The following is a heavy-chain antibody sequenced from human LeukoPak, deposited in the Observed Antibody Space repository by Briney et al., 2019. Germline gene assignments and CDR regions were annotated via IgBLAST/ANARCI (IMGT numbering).Heavy chain of an antibody. Sequence: GGSLRLSCAASGFTFSSYSMNWVRQAPGKGLEWVSYISSSGSTIYYADSVKGRFTISRDNAKNSLYLQMNSLRAEDTAVYYCARAYCSGGNCYLIDYWGQGTLVTVSS. V-gene: IGHV3-48*01. J-gene: IGHJ4*02. D-gene: IGHD2-15*01. CDR3: ARAYCSGGNCYLIDY. CDR1: GFTFSSYS. CDR2: ISSSGSTI.